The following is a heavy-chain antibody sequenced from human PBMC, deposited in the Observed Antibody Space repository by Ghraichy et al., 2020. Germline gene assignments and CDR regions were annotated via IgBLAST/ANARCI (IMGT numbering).Heavy chain of an antibody. V-gene: IGHV3-48*02. J-gene: IGHJ4*01. CDR2: ISNSSTI. D-gene: IGHD3-22*01. CDR3: ARASPNTYYYDSSGYHFDY. CDR1: GFTFSSYS. Sequence: GGSLRLSCAASGFTFSSYSMNWVRQAPGKGLEWVSYISNSSTIYYADSVKGRFTISRDNAKNSLYLQMNSLRDEDTAVYYCARASPNTYYYDSSGYHFDYWGHGTLVTVSS.